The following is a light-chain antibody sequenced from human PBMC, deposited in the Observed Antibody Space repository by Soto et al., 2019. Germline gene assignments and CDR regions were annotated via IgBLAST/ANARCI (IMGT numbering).Light chain of an antibody. CDR2: MAS. J-gene: IGKJ2*01. V-gene: IGKV1-5*03. CDR1: QTIVTW. CDR3: QQYNSYPKT. Sequence: DVQMTQSPSTLSASIGDTVTITCRASQTIVTWLAWYQQKPGRPPKLLIYMASILESGVPSRFSGRGSGTEFTLTISGLQTDDLGTDYCQQYNSYPKTFGEGTKLDI.